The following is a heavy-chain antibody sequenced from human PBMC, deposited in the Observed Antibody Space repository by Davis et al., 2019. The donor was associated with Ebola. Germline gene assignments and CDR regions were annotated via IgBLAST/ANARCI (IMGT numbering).Heavy chain of an antibody. J-gene: IGHJ4*02. CDR1: GFTFSSYG. D-gene: IGHD3-22*01. CDR2: ISYDGSNK. CDR3: AKDYYDSTGRYFDY. Sequence: GESLKISCAASGFTFSSYGMHWVRQAPGKGLEWVAVISYDGSNKYYADSVKGRFTISRDNSKTTLYLQMNSLRAEDTAVYYCAKDYYDSTGRYFDYWGQGTLVTVSS. V-gene: IGHV3-30*18.